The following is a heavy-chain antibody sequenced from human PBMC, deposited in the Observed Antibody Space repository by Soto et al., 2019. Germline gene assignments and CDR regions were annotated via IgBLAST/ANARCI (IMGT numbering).Heavy chain of an antibody. CDR1: GDSVSSNTAA. CDR2: TYYRSNWRH. CDR3: ARGVAGTGFDL. J-gene: IGHJ4*02. D-gene: IGHD6-19*01. V-gene: IGHV6-1*01. Sequence: PSQTLSLTCVISGDSVSSNTAAWNWIRSSPSRGLEWLGRTYYRSNWRHDYAVSVKSRITVNPDTSKNHFSLQLNSVTPDDTAVYHCARGVAGTGFDLWGQGTLVTVSS.